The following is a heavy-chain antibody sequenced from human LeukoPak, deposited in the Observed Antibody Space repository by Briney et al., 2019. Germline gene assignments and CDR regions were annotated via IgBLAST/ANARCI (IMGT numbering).Heavy chain of an antibody. CDR2: IYYSGST. Sequence: TLSLTCTVSGGSISSGGYYWSWIRQHPGKGLEWIGYIYYSGSTYYNPSLKSRVTISVDTSKTPFSLKMSSVTAADTAVYYCARDTPMITFGGVIVIDGWFDPWGQGTLVTVSS. V-gene: IGHV4-31*03. D-gene: IGHD3-16*02. J-gene: IGHJ5*02. CDR1: GGSISSGGYY. CDR3: ARDTPMITFGGVIVIDGWFDP.